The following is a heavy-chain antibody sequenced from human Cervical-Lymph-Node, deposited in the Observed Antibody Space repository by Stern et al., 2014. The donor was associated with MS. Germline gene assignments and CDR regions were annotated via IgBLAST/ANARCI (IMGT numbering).Heavy chain of an antibody. D-gene: IGHD6-19*01. CDR2: IYPGDSHT. CDR1: GYSFTSYW. CDR3: AKEIPNFSGWH. Sequence: EVQLVESGAEVKKTGESLKISCKASGYSFTSYWIGWVRQMPGEGLEWMGVIYPGDSHTTYSPSFRGQVTISVDKSISTAYLEWGSLKASDTAMYYCAKEIPNFSGWHWGQGTLVTVSS. J-gene: IGHJ4*02. V-gene: IGHV5-51*01.